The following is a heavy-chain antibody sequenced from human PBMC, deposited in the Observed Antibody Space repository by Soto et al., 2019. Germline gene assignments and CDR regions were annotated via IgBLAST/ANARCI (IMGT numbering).Heavy chain of an antibody. Sequence: ASVKVSCKASGYTFTSYYMHWVRQAPGQGLEWMGIINPSGGSTSYAQKFQGRVTMTRDTSTSTVYMELSSLRSEDTAVYYCARGMGNCISTSCYGYYYYGMDVWGQGTTVTVSS. V-gene: IGHV1-46*01. D-gene: IGHD2-2*01. CDR3: ARGMGNCISTSCYGYYYYGMDV. J-gene: IGHJ6*02. CDR1: GYTFTSYY. CDR2: INPSGGST.